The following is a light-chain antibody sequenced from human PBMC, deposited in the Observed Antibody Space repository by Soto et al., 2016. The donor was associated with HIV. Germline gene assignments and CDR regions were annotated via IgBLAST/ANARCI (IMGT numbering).Light chain of an antibody. Sequence: SYVLTQPPSVSVAPGKTAKITCGGNNIGTESVHWYQQKPGQAPVLVVYDDSDRPSGIPERFSGSNSVNTATLTISRVEVGDEADYYCQVWDGTNDHHVVFGGGTKLTV. J-gene: IGLJ2*01. CDR3: QVWDGTNDHHVV. CDR2: DDS. CDR1: NIGTES. V-gene: IGLV3-21*03.